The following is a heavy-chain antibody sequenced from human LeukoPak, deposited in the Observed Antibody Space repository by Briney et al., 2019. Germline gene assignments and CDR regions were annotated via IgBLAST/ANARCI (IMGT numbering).Heavy chain of an antibody. CDR1: GFTFSSYS. J-gene: IGHJ4*02. V-gene: IGHV3-21*01. CDR3: ARDSVTIFGVVDY. CDR2: ISSSSSYI. D-gene: IGHD3-3*01. Sequence: KTGGSLRLSCAASGFTFSSYSMNWVRQAPGKGLEWVSSISSSSSYIYYADSVKGRFTISRDNAKNSLYLQMNSLRAEDTAVYYCARDSVTIFGVVDYWGQGTLVTVSS.